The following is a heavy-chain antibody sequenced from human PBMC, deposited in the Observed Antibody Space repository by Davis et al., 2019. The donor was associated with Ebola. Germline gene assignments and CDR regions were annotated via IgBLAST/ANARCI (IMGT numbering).Heavy chain of an antibody. CDR3: TTPGGQDSGYDVFDI. Sequence: ASVKVSCKASGYTFTSYHMHWVRQAPGQGLEWMGIIKPSGGNTVYAQKFQDRVTMTSDTSTTTVYMDLSSLRSEDTALYYCTTPGGQDSGYDVFDIWGQGTMVTVSS. CDR2: IKPSGGNT. CDR1: GYTFTSYH. V-gene: IGHV1-46*03. J-gene: IGHJ3*02. D-gene: IGHD5-12*01.